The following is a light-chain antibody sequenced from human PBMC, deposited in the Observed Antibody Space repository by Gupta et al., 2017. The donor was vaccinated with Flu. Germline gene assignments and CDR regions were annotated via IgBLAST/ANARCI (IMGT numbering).Light chain of an antibody. CDR1: IENNY. V-gene: IGLV1-51*01. Sequence: IENNYVSWYQHVPGTAPTLLNYDDNRRPSGIPGRFSGTKSGSSATLAIFELQAGDGADYFCGTWDRSLSAVVFGGGTKVTVL. CDR3: GTWDRSLSAVV. J-gene: IGLJ3*02. CDR2: DDN.